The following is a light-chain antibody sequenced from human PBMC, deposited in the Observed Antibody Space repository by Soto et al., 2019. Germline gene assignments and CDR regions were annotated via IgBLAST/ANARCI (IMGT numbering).Light chain of an antibody. CDR2: AAS. Sequence: IQMTQSPSSLSASVGDRVTITCRASQSISNYLAWYQQKPGKVPKLLIYAASTLQSGVPSRFSGSGSGTDFTLTISSLQPEDVATYYCQKYNSAPITFCQGTRLEIK. CDR1: QSISNY. J-gene: IGKJ5*01. CDR3: QKYNSAPIT. V-gene: IGKV1-27*01.